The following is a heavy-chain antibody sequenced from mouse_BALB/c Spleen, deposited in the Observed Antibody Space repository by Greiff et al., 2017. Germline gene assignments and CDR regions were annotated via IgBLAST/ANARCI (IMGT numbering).Heavy chain of an antibody. CDR3: SRLGYDYDEFAY. CDR1: GYAFSSSW. J-gene: IGHJ3*01. D-gene: IGHD2-4*01. V-gene: IGHV1-82*01. CDR2: IYPGDGDT. Sequence: VQLQQSGPELVKPGASVKISCKASGYAFSSSWMNWVKQRPGQGLEWIGRIYPGDGDTNYNGKFKGKATLTADKSSSTAYMQLSSLTSVDSAVYFFSRLGYDYDEFAYWGQGTLVTVSA.